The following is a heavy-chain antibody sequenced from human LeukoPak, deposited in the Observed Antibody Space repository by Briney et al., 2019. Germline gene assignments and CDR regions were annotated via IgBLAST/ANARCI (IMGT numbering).Heavy chain of an antibody. J-gene: IGHJ4*02. CDR1: GGSISSYY. CDR3: AREHGDYDY. D-gene: IGHD4-17*01. CDR2: IYYSGST. V-gene: IGHV4-59*01. Sequence: SETLSLTCTVSGGSISSYYWSWIRQPPGKGLEWIGYIYYSGSTSYNPSLKSRVTISVDTSKKQFSLKLSSVTAADTAVYNCAREHGDYDYWGQGTLVTVSS.